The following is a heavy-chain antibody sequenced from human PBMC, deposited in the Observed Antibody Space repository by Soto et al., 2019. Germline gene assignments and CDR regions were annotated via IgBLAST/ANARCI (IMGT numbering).Heavy chain of an antibody. CDR1: GFTFSSYG. CDR2: IWYDGSNN. Sequence: GGSLRLSCAASGFTFSSYGMHWVRQAPGKGLEWVAVIWYDGSNNYYADSVKVRFTSSRDNSKNTLYLQMNSLRAEDTAVYYCARPYDFWSGYYSYWGQGTLVTVSS. V-gene: IGHV3-33*01. D-gene: IGHD3-3*01. J-gene: IGHJ4*02. CDR3: ARPYDFWSGYYSY.